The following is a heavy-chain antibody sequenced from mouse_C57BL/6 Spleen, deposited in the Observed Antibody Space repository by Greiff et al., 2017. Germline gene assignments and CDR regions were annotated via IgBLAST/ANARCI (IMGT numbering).Heavy chain of an antibody. V-gene: IGHV14-2*01. Sequence: VQLQQSGAELVKPGASVKLSCTASGFNIKDDYMHWVKQRTEQGLEWIGRIDPEAGETKYAPKFQGKATITADTSSKTAYLQLSSLTSEDTAVYYCASSYGSEAWFAYWGQGTLVTFSA. D-gene: IGHD1-1*01. J-gene: IGHJ3*01. CDR1: GFNIKDDY. CDR2: IDPEAGET. CDR3: ASSYGSEAWFAY.